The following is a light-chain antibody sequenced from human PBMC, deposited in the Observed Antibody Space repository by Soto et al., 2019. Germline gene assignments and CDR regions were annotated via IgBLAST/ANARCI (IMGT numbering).Light chain of an antibody. CDR3: QQFNSYPIT. V-gene: IGKV1-13*02. CDR2: VAS. CDR1: QGITSA. Sequence: IQLTQSPSSLSASVGDTVTITCRASQGITSALAWYQQKPGKAPKLLISVASSLESGVPSRFSGSGSGTDFTLTISSPQPEDFATYYCQQFNSYPITFGQGTRLEIK. J-gene: IGKJ5*01.